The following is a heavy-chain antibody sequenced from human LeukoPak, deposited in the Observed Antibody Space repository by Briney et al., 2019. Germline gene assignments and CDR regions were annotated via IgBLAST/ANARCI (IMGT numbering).Heavy chain of an antibody. CDR3: ARSPPFYDSSPDYYYYMDV. V-gene: IGHV4-30-4*07. J-gene: IGHJ6*03. CDR1: GDSISSGGYS. D-gene: IGHD3-22*01. Sequence: PSETLSLTCAVSGDSISSGGYSWPWIRQTPGKGLEWIAYIHDSGSTYYNPSLKSRLSISIDTSKNQFSLKLNSVTAADTAVYYCARSPPFYDSSPDYYYYMDVWGKGTTVTVSS. CDR2: IHDSGST.